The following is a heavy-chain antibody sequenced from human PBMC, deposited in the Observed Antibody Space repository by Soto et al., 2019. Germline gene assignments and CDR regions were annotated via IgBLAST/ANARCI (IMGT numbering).Heavy chain of an antibody. V-gene: IGHV3-23*01. D-gene: IGHD3-22*01. CDR2: ISGSGGST. CDR3: AKELITMIVVVIIPGAFDI. J-gene: IGHJ3*02. CDR1: GFTVSIYA. Sequence: GGSQRLSCAASGFTVSIYAMSGVRKTPGKGLKWVSAISGSGGSTYYADSVKGRFTISRDNSKNTLYLQMNSLRAEDTAVYYCAKELITMIVVVIIPGAFDIWGQGTMVTVSS.